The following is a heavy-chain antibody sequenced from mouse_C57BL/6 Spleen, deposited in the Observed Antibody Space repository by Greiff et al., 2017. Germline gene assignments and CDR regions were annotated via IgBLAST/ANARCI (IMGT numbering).Heavy chain of an antibody. V-gene: IGHV14-2*01. J-gene: IGHJ4*01. D-gene: IGHD1-1*01. Sequence: EVQLQQSGAELVKPGASVKLSCTASGFNITDYYMHWVKQRTEQGLAWIGRIDPEDGETKYAPKFQGKATITADTSSNTAYLQLSSLTSEDTAVYYCARDYGSSSCYAMDYWGQGTSVTVSS. CDR1: GFNITDYY. CDR2: IDPEDGET. CDR3: ARDYGSSSCYAMDY.